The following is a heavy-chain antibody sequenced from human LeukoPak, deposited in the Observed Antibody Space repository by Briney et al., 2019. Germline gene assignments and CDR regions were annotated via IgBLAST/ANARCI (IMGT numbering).Heavy chain of an antibody. J-gene: IGHJ6*03. V-gene: IGHV1-46*01. CDR2: INPSGGST. D-gene: IGHD6-6*01. Sequence: GASVKVSCKASGYTFTSYYMHWVRQAPGQGLEWMGIINPSGGSTSYAQKFQGRVTMTRDMSTSTVYMELSSLRSEDTAVYYCARDRIAAHPTYYYYYMDVWGKGTTVTVSS. CDR1: GYTFTSYY. CDR3: ARDRIAAHPTYYYYYMDV.